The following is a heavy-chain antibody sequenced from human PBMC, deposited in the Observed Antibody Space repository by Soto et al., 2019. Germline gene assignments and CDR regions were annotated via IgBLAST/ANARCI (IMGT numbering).Heavy chain of an antibody. V-gene: IGHV3-13*01. D-gene: IGHD2-8*02. CDR1: GFTFSAYD. CDR2: IGTQHDT. CDR3: SRQASYWHGGGGWFDP. J-gene: IGHJ5*02. Sequence: EVQLVESGGGLVQPGGSLRLSCAASGFTFSAYDMHWVRQATGKGLEWVSAIGTQHDTYYPDSVKGRFTIPRENAKNSLYLQMKSLRAGDTAVYYCSRQASYWHGGGGWFDPWGQGTLVTVSS.